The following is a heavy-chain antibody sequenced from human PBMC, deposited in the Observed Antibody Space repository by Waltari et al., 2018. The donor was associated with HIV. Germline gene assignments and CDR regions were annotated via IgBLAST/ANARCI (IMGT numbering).Heavy chain of an antibody. V-gene: IGHV4-39*01. D-gene: IGHD6-19*01. Sequence: QLQLQESGPGLVKPSETLSLTCTVSGGSISSSSYYWGWIRQPPGKGLEWIGSIYYSGSTYYNPSRKSRVTISVDTSKNQFSLKLSSVTAADTAVYYCARRSGRIAVAPDAFDIWGQGTMVTVSS. CDR2: IYYSGST. J-gene: IGHJ3*02. CDR1: GGSISSSSYY. CDR3: ARRSGRIAVAPDAFDI.